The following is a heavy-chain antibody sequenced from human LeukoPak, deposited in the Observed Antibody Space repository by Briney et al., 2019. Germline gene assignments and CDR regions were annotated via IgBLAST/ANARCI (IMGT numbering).Heavy chain of an antibody. Sequence: PGGSLRLSCAASGFTFSSYSMNWVRQAPGKGLEWVSSISSSSSYIYYADSVKGRFTISRDNAKNSLYLQMNSLRAEDTAVYYCAGQDLEIAARRTLGYWGQGTLVIVSS. V-gene: IGHV3-21*01. J-gene: IGHJ4*02. D-gene: IGHD6-6*01. CDR3: AGQDLEIAARRTLGY. CDR1: GFTFSSYS. CDR2: ISSSSSYI.